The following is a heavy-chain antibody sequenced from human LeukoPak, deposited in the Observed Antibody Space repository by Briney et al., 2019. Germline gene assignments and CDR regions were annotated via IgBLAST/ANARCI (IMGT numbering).Heavy chain of an antibody. D-gene: IGHD6-13*01. J-gene: IGHJ4*02. V-gene: IGHV3-21*01. CDR3: ARGGPAAVRFDY. Sequence: PGGSLRLSCAASGFTFSRYSMNWVRQAPGKGLEWVSSISISSNYIYYADSLKGRFTISRDNAKNSLYLQVNSLRVEDTAVYYCARGGPAAVRFDYWGQGTLVTVSS. CDR1: GFTFSRYS. CDR2: ISISSNYI.